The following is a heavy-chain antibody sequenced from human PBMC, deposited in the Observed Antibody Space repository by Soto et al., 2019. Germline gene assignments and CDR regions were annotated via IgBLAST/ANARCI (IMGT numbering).Heavy chain of an antibody. Sequence: QVQLLQSGAEVKKPGASVKVSCKVSGHTLTELSMHWVRQAPGRGLEWMGGFDPEDGETIFAQKFKGRVTMSEDTSTESTYMELTSLRSEETAVYYCAAGGTRWLHSPFDYWGQGTLVTISS. D-gene: IGHD1-1*01. CDR1: GHTLTELS. J-gene: IGHJ4*02. CDR3: AAGGTRWLHSPFDY. CDR2: FDPEDGET. V-gene: IGHV1-24*01.